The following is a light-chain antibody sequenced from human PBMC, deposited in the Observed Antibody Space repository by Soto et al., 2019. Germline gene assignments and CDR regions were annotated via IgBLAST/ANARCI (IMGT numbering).Light chain of an antibody. CDR2: KAS. J-gene: IGKJ2*01. V-gene: IGKV1-5*03. Sequence: DIQMTQSPCTLSASVWERVTITCRASQSISSWLAWYQQKPGKAPKLLIYKASSLESGVPSRFSGSGSGREFTLTISGLQPDDFATYYCHQYNSFFGQGTKVDIK. CDR1: QSISSW. CDR3: HQYNSF.